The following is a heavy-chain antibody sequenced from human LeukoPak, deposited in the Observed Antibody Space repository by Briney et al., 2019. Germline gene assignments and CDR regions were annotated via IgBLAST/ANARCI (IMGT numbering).Heavy chain of an antibody. D-gene: IGHD3-22*01. CDR2: INPSGGST. CDR3: ARGRQLSIVVASFDY. Sequence: ASVKVSCKASGYTFTSYYMHWVRQAPGQGLEWMGIINPSGGSTSYAQKFQGGVTMTRDTSTSTVYMELSSLRSEDTAVYYCARGRQLSIVVASFDYWGQGTLVTVSS. V-gene: IGHV1-46*01. CDR1: GYTFTSYY. J-gene: IGHJ4*02.